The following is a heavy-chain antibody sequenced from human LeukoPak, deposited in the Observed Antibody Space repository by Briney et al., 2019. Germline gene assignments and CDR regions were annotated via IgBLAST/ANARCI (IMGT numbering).Heavy chain of an antibody. CDR2: ISSSGSTI. V-gene: IGHV3-48*03. CDR1: GFTFSSYE. Sequence: GGSLRLSCAASGFTFSSYEMNWVRQAPGKGLEWVSYISSSGSTIYYADSVKGRFTISRDNAKNSLYLQMNSLRAEDTAVYYCARALGGSYESVESIDYCGQGTLVTVSS. J-gene: IGHJ4*02. D-gene: IGHD1-26*01. CDR3: ARALGGSYESVESIDY.